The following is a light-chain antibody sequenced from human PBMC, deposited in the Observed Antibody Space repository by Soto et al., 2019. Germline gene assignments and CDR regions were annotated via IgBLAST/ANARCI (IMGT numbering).Light chain of an antibody. Sequence: SYELTQPPSVSVAPGQTASITCGGNNIGSKSVHWYRQRPGQAPVLVVYDDSDRPSGIPERFSGSNSGNTATLTITRVEAGDQADYYCQVWDSSSDDFYVFGTGTKLPVL. V-gene: IGLV3-21*02. CDR2: DDS. CDR1: NIGSKS. J-gene: IGLJ1*01. CDR3: QVWDSSSDDFYV.